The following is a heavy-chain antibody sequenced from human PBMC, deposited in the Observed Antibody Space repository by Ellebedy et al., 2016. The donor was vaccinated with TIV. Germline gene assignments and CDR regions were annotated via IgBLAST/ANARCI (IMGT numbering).Heavy chain of an antibody. CDR3: ARDKVGDSGSYYGGLWYYGMDV. D-gene: IGHD3-10*01. CDR2: IIPIFGTA. V-gene: IGHV1-69*13. Sequence: AASVKVSCKASGGTFSSYAISWVRQAPGQGLEWMGGIIPIFGTANYAQKFQGRVTITADESTSTAYMELSSLRSEDTAVYYCARDKVGDSGSYYGGLWYYGMDVWGQGTTVTVSS. CDR1: GGTFSSYA. J-gene: IGHJ6*02.